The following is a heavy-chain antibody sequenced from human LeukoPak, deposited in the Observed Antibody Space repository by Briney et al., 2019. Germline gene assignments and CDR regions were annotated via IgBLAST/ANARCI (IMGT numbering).Heavy chain of an antibody. Sequence: SETLSLTCTVSGGSISSYYWSWIRQPAGKGLEWIGRIYTSGSTNYNPSLKSRVTMSVDTSKNQFSLKLSSVTAADTAVYYCARDRLMKDGSGHYDAFDIWGQGTMVTVSS. D-gene: IGHD3-22*01. J-gene: IGHJ3*02. CDR1: GGSISSYY. CDR2: IYTSGST. V-gene: IGHV4-4*07. CDR3: ARDRLMKDGSGHYDAFDI.